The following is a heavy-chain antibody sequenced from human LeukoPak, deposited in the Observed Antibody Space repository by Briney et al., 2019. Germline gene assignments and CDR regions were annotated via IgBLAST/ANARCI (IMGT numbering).Heavy chain of an antibody. CDR3: ARAARDGVYGSSGHDY. V-gene: IGHV4-59*01. D-gene: IGHD6-13*01. CDR1: GGSISNYY. CDR2: IYYSGST. Sequence: SETLSLTCTVSGGSISNYYWSWIRQPPGKGLEWIGYIYYSGSTNYNPSLKSRVTISVDTSKNQFSLNLSSVTAADTAVYYFARAARDGVYGSSGHDYWGQGSLVTVSS. J-gene: IGHJ4*02.